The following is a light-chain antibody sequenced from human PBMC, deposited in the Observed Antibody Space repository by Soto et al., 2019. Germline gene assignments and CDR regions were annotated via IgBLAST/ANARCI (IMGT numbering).Light chain of an antibody. CDR2: EAS. V-gene: IGKV1-5*03. Sequence: DIQMTQSPSTLSASVGDTVTITCRASQSINKWLAWYQQKPGKAPTLLIYEASILQNGVPSRFSGTESGTEFTLTISSLRPDXFAXXXXXXXXDYSAWTFGQGTKVEIK. J-gene: IGKJ1*01. CDR3: XXXXDYSAWT. CDR1: QSINKW.